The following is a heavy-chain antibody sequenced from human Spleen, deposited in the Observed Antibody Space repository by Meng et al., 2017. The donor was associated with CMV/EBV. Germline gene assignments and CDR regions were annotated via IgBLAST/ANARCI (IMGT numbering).Heavy chain of an antibody. CDR3: ARGSMATADY. D-gene: IGHD5-24*01. Sequence: GGSLRLSCAASEFTFSSYWMHWVRQAPGKGLVWVSCINLDGSSTTYADSVKGRFTISRDNAKNTLYLQMNSLRVEETAVYHCARGSMATADYWGQGTLVTVSS. CDR1: EFTFSSYW. J-gene: IGHJ4*02. CDR2: INLDGSST. V-gene: IGHV3-74*01.